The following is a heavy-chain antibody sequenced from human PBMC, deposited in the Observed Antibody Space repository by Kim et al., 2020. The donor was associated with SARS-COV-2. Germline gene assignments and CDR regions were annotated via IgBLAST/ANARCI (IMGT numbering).Heavy chain of an antibody. CDR3: TTLGPHRPRLWFGASYYYGMDV. J-gene: IGHJ6*02. CDR1: GFTFSNAW. V-gene: IGHV3-15*01. Sequence: GGSLRLSCAASGFTFSNAWMSWVRQAPGKGLEWVGRIKSKTDGGTTDYAAPVKGRFTISRDDSKNTLYLQMNSLKTEDTAVYYCTTLGPHRPRLWFGASYYYGMDVWGQGTTVTVSS. CDR2: IKSKTDGGTT. D-gene: IGHD3-10*01.